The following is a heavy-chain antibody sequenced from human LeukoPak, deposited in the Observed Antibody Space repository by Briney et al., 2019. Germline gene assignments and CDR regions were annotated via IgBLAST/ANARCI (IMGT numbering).Heavy chain of an antibody. V-gene: IGHV3-30*18. CDR1: GFSFSTFG. CDR2: ISKDETNK. J-gene: IGHJ4*02. Sequence: PGGSLRLSCAASGFSFSTFGMHWVRQTPGKGLEWVSHISKDETNKYYADSVKGRLTISRDTSKNTLFLQMNSLRVEDTAVYYCAKDNPVLDSWGQGTLVTVSS. CDR3: AKDNPVLDS.